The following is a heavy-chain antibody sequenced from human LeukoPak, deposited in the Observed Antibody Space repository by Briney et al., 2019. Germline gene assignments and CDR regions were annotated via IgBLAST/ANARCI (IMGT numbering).Heavy chain of an antibody. J-gene: IGHJ4*02. V-gene: IGHV4-31*11. CDR3: AASSGYYVRFDY. CDR1: GGSISSGGYS. CDR2: IYYSGST. D-gene: IGHD3-22*01. Sequence: PSETLSLTCAVSGGSISSGGYSWSWIRQPPGKGLEWIGYIYYSGSTYYNPSPKSRVTISVDTSKNQFSLKLSSVTAADTAVYYCAASSGYYVRFDYWGQGTLVTVSS.